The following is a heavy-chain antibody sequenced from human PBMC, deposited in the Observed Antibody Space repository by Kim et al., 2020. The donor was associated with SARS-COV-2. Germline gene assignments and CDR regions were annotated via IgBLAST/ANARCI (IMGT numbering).Heavy chain of an antibody. CDR3: TRQGERWELLS. CDR2: T. J-gene: IGHJ4*02. Sequence: TTYARSVKGRFTISRDNVKNAVYLQMNSVRAEDTAVYFCTRQGERWELLSWGQGTLVTVSS. D-gene: IGHD1-26*01. V-gene: IGHV3-74*01.